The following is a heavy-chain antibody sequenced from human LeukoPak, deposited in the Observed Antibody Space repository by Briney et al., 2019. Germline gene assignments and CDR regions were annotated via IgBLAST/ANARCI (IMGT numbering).Heavy chain of an antibody. CDR1: GFTFSDYG. CDR3: VRELPPVVQYYFDH. Sequence: GGSLRLSCAASGFTFSDYGMHWVRQAPGKGLEWVAVIWYDGSNIYYADSVKGRFIISRDNSRNTLYLQMNSLRAEDTAVYYCVRELPPVVQYYFDHWGPGTLVTVSS. V-gene: IGHV3-33*01. CDR2: IWYDGSNI. D-gene: IGHD2-21*01. J-gene: IGHJ4*02.